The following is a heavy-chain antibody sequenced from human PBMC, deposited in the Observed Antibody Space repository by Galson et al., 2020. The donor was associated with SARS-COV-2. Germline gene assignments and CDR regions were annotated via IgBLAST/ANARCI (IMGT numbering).Heavy chain of an antibody. Sequence: GGSLRLSCAASGFTFSSYWMHWVRQAPGKGLEWVARICCDGNSTSYADSVKGRFTISGDNAKNTLYLQMNSLRAEDTAVYYCARGDMGNDYIYYWGQGLLVTVSS. J-gene: IGHJ4*02. D-gene: IGHD7-27*01. CDR3: ARGDMGNDYIYY. V-gene: IGHV3-74*01. CDR1: GFTFSSYW. CDR2: ICCDGNST.